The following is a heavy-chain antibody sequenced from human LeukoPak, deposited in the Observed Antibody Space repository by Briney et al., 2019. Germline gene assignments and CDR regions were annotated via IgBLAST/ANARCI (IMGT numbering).Heavy chain of an antibody. D-gene: IGHD6-19*01. J-gene: IGHJ5*02. CDR1: GGSLRGFL. Sequence: ETLSLTCPVYGGSLRGFLWGLIRQPPGEGLELIWGINHNGSTNYNPSLKSRVTISVDTSKNQFSLKLSSVTAADTAVYYCARHGYPYSSGWYEYNWFDPWGQGTLVTVSS. CDR2: INHNGST. V-gene: IGHV4-34*01. CDR3: ARHGYPYSSGWYEYNWFDP.